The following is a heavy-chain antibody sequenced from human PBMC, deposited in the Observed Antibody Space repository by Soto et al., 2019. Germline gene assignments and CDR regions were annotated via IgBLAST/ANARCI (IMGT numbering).Heavy chain of an antibody. Sequence: PGGSLRLSCAASGFTFSSYGMHWVRQAPGKGLEWVAVIWYDGSNKYYADSVKGRFTISRDNSKNTLYLQMNSLRAEDTAVYYCARTGSGSYITTLDYWGQGTLVTVSS. V-gene: IGHV3-33*01. CDR3: ARTGSGSYITTLDY. CDR1: GFTFSSYG. D-gene: IGHD3-10*01. J-gene: IGHJ4*02. CDR2: IWYDGSNK.